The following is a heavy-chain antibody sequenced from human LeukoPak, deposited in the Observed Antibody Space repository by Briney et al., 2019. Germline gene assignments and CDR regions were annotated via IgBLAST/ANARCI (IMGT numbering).Heavy chain of an antibody. CDR3: ARGSGRSYGDYYMDV. Sequence: SQTLSLTCAISGDTISSNSAAWNWIRQSPSRGLEWLGRTYYRSKLYNDYAVSVKSRITINPDTSKNQFSLQLNSVTPEDTAVYYCARGSGRSYGDYYMDVWGKGTTVTVSS. J-gene: IGHJ6*03. CDR1: GDTISSNSAA. D-gene: IGHD3-10*01. CDR2: TYYRSKLYN. V-gene: IGHV6-1*01.